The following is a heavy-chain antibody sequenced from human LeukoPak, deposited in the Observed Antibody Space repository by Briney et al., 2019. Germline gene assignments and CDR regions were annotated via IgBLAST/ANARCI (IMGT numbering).Heavy chain of an antibody. Sequence: PSETLSLTCTVSGGSISSYYWSWIRQPPGKGLEWIGYIYYSGSTNYNPSLKSRVTISVDTSKNQFSLKLSSVTAADTAVYYCARGSSLYARDDLWGRGTLVTVSS. D-gene: IGHD2-8*01. CDR2: IYYSGST. CDR1: GGSISSYY. J-gene: IGHJ2*01. CDR3: ARGSSLYARDDL. V-gene: IGHV4-59*01.